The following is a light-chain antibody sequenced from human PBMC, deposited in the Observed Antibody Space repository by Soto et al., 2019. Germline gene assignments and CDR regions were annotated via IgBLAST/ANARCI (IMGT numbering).Light chain of an antibody. CDR1: QDIKKY. CDR3: QQYDYVPFT. CDR2: DAS. V-gene: IGKV1-33*01. J-gene: IGKJ3*01. Sequence: DIQMTQSPSSLSASLGDRVTITCQASQDIKKYLNWYQHKPGIAPKLLIYDASNLETGVPSRCSGSRSATDFTFTNSSLQPEDIATYYWQQYDYVPFTFGPGTKVDIK.